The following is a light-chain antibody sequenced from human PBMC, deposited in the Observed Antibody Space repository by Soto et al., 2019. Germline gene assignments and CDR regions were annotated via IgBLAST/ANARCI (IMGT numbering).Light chain of an antibody. CDR3: QQYKQWPVA. CDR1: HSVGSN. Sequence: VMTQSPPTLSVSPGETATLSCRASHSVGSNLAWYQQNPGQAPRLLIYGASTRATGVPARFSGSGSATQFTLTISSLQSEDFGFYYCQQYKQWPVAFGGGTKVEIK. CDR2: GAS. J-gene: IGKJ4*01. V-gene: IGKV3-15*01.